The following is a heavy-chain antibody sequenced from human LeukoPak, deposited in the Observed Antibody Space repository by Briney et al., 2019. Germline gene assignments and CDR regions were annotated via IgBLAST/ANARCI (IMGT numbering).Heavy chain of an antibody. Sequence: SETLSLTCTVSGYSISSGYYWGWIRQPPGKGLEWIGSIYHSGSTYYNPSLKSRVTISVDTSKNHFSLKLTSVTAADTAVYYCARLANSGSGWYKDYWGQGTLVTVSS. CDR3: ARLANSGSGWYKDY. CDR1: GYSISSGYY. CDR2: IYHSGST. J-gene: IGHJ4*02. D-gene: IGHD6-19*01. V-gene: IGHV4-38-2*02.